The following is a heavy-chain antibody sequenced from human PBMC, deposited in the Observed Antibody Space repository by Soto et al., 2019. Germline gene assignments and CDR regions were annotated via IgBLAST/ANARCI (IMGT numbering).Heavy chain of an antibody. CDR1: GGSISSSNW. D-gene: IGHD3-22*01. CDR2: IYHSGST. CDR3: ARRRGITMIVVVSPFDY. V-gene: IGHV4-4*02. J-gene: IGHJ4*02. Sequence: QVQPQESGPGLVKPSGTLSLTCAVSGGSISSSNWWSWVRQPPGKGLEWIGEIYHSGSTNYNPSLKSRVTISVDQSKNQFSLKLSSVTAADTAVYYCARRRGITMIVVVSPFDYWGQGTLVTVSS.